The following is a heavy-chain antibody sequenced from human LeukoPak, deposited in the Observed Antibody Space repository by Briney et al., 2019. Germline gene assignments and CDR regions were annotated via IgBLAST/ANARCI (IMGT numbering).Heavy chain of an antibody. CDR1: GFTFSSCA. Sequence: LTGGSLRLSCAASGFTFSSCATSWVRQAPGKGLEWVSTIIDSGNSIYYADSAEGRFTISRDNSKNTLYLQMNSLRAGDTAVYYCAKDPIFSGSYGVFDYWGLGTLVTVSS. CDR2: IIDSGNSI. V-gene: IGHV3-23*01. CDR3: AKDPIFSGSYGVFDY. J-gene: IGHJ4*02. D-gene: IGHD1-26*01.